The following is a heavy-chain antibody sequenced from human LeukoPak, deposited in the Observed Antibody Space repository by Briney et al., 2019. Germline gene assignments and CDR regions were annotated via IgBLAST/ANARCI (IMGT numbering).Heavy chain of an antibody. D-gene: IGHD6-19*01. CDR1: GFPFSNYG. CDR3: AKLGIAVAGTFDY. V-gene: IGHV3-30*02. Sequence: GGSLRLSCAASGFPFSNYGMHWVRQAPGKGLEWVAFIRYDGSNKYYADSVKGRFTISRDNSKNTLYLQMNSLRAEDTAVYYCAKLGIAVAGTFDYWGQGTLVTVSS. J-gene: IGHJ4*02. CDR2: IRYDGSNK.